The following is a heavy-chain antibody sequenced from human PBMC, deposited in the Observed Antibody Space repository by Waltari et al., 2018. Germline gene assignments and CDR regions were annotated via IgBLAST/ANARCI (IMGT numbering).Heavy chain of an antibody. CDR1: GYTFTNYD. V-gene: IGHV1-8*01. CDR2: MNPNSGNT. CDR3: ARAAAPGNGAHWFEP. D-gene: IGHD2-8*01. J-gene: IGHJ5*02. Sequence: QVQLVQSGAEVKKPGASVKVSCKASGYTFTNYDINWVRQATGQGPEWMGWMNPNSGNTGFAQRFQDRLIMTTNTSITTAYMELSSLSSDDTAVYYCARAAAPGNGAHWFEPWGQGTLVVVSS.